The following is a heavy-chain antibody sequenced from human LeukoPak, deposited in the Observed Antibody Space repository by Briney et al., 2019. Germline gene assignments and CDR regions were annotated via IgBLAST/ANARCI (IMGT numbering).Heavy chain of an antibody. V-gene: IGHV3-23*01. CDR3: AKHRYSSSWYNSFDC. Sequence: AGGSLRLSCAASGFTFSSYAMSWVRQAPGKGLKWVSVISGSDGSTYYADSVKGRFTVSRDNSKNTLYLQVNSLRAEDTAVYYCAKHRYSSSWYNSFDCWGQGTLVTVSS. J-gene: IGHJ4*02. D-gene: IGHD6-13*01. CDR2: ISGSDGST. CDR1: GFTFSSYA.